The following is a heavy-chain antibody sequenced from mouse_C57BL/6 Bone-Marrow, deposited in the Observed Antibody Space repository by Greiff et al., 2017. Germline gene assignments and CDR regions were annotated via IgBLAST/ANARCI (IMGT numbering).Heavy chain of an antibody. CDR1: GFTFSDAW. V-gene: IGHV6-6*01. CDR3: TRDWWFAY. Sequence: EVQLQESGGGLVQPGGSMKLSCAASGFTFSDAWMDWVRQSPEKGLEWVAEISNKANNHATYYAESVKGRFTISRDDSKSRVYLRMHSLSAEDSGIYNCTRDWWFAYWGQGTLVTVSA. CDR2: ISNKANNHAT. D-gene: IGHD4-1*01. J-gene: IGHJ3*01.